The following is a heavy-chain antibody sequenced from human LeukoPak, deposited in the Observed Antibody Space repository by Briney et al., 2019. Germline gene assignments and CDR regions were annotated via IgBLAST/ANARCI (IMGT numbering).Heavy chain of an antibody. CDR2: IDPSDSYT. J-gene: IGHJ4*02. V-gene: IGHV5-10-1*01. CDR3: AAREIRETGNDY. D-gene: IGHD1-14*01. Sequence: GESLKISCKGSGYSFTSHWIGWVRQMPGKGLEWMGRIDPSDSYTNYSPSFQGHVTISADESISTAYLQWSSLKASDTAMYYCAAREIRETGNDYWGQGTLVTVSS. CDR1: GYSFTSHW.